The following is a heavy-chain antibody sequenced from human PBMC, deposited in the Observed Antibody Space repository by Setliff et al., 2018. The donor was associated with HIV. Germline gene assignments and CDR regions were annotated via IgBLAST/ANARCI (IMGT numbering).Heavy chain of an antibody. CDR3: ARNTFGSDSERLDS. Sequence: PSETLSLTCTVSGGSISNYYWSWIRQSPEKGLEWIGYIHYSGSTNYNPSLKSRVTISVDTSEKQFSLKLSSVTAADTAVYYCARNTFGSDSERLDSWGQGTLVTVSS. CDR2: IHYSGST. J-gene: IGHJ4*02. D-gene: IGHD3-3*01. CDR1: GGSISNYY. V-gene: IGHV4-59*12.